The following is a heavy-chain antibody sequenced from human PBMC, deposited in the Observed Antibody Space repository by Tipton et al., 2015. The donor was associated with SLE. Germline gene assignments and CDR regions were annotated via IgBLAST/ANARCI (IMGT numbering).Heavy chain of an antibody. CDR2: IYYSGST. CDR3: ARQGQQLVRPYYYGMDV. CDR1: GGSISSYY. D-gene: IGHD6-13*01. Sequence: TLSLTCTVSGGSISSYYWSWIRQPPGKGLEWIGDIYYSGSTTYNPSLKGRVPISVDTSKNQFSLKLSSVTAADTAVYYCARQGQQLVRPYYYGMDVWGQGTTVTVSS. V-gene: IGHV4-59*08. J-gene: IGHJ6*02.